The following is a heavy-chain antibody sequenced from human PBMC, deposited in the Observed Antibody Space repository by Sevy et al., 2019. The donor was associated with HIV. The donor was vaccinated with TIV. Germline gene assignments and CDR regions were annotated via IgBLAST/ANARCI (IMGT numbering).Heavy chain of an antibody. Sequence: GGSLRLSCVASGFSVGSYSMNWVRQAPGKGLEWVSFISFTTNNTYYVDSVKGRFTISRDNAKNSVYLQMNSLRAEDTAVYYCSSGGGYWGQGTLVTVSS. CDR3: SSGGGY. V-gene: IGHV3-21*01. CDR1: GFSVGSYS. CDR2: ISFTTNNT. D-gene: IGHD3-16*01. J-gene: IGHJ4*02.